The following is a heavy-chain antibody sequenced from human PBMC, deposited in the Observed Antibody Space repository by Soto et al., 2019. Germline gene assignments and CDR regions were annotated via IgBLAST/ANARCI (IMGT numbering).Heavy chain of an antibody. CDR3: ARHQLPTRLVYYYGMDV. CDR2: IYPGDSDT. D-gene: IGHD2-2*01. CDR1: GYSFTSYW. V-gene: IGHV5-51*01. Sequence: GESLKISCKGSGYSFTSYWIGWVRQMPGKGLEWMGIIYPGDSDTRYSPSFQGQVTISADKSISTAYLQWSSLKASDTAMYYCARHQLPTRLVYYYGMDVWGQRTTVTVSS. J-gene: IGHJ6*02.